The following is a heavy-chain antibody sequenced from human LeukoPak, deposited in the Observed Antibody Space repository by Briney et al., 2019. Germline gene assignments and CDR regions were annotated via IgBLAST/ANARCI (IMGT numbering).Heavy chain of an antibody. J-gene: IGHJ4*02. CDR2: INPSDGST. Sequence: GASVKVSCKASGFPFTSFYIHWVRQAPGQGLEWMGIINPSDGSTTYAQKFQGRVSMTKDMSTSTVYMELSSLRSEDTAVYYCARGGAPPHYYDNTGLWTPYFDSWGPGALVTVSS. V-gene: IGHV1-46*01. CDR3: ARGGAPPHYYDNTGLWTPYFDS. CDR1: GFPFTSFY. D-gene: IGHD3-22*01.